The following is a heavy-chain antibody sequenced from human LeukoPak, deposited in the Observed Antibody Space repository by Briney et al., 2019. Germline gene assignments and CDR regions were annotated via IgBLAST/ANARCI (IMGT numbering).Heavy chain of an antibody. Sequence: PSETLSLTCAVSGGSISSSNWWSWVRQPPGKGLEWIGEIYHSGSTNYNPSLKSRVTISVDKSKNQFSLKLSSVTAADTAVYYCARVWAPPPAAAVTWVRAGYFQHWGQGTLVTVSS. CDR3: ARVWAPPPAAAVTWVRAGYFQH. D-gene: IGHD6-13*01. CDR1: GGSISSSNW. V-gene: IGHV4-4*02. J-gene: IGHJ1*01. CDR2: IYHSGST.